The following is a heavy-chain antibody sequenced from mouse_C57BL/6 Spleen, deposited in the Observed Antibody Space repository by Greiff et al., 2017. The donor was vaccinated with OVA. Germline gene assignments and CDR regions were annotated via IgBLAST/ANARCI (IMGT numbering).Heavy chain of an antibody. V-gene: IGHV2-6-1*01. J-gene: IGHJ2*01. Sequence: QVQLKQSGPGLVAPSQSLSITCTVSGFSLTSYGVHWVRQPPGKGLEWLVVIWSDGSTTYNSALKSRLSISKDNSKSQVFLKMNSLQTDDTAMYYCARHSVPGTHFDYWGQGTTLTVSS. CDR2: IWSDGST. CDR1: GFSLTSYG. CDR3: ARHSVPGTHFDY. D-gene: IGHD4-1*01.